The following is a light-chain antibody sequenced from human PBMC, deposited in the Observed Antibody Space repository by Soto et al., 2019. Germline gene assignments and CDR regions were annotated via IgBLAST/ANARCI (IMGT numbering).Light chain of an antibody. CDR1: QDISSY. J-gene: IGKJ2*01. CDR2: GAS. CDR3: QQLNSYPYT. V-gene: IGKV1-9*01. Sequence: DIQLTQSPSFLSTSVGDRVTITCRASQDISSYLAWYQQKPGKAPKLLIYGASTLQSGVPSRFSGSGSGTDFTLTISSLQPGDFATYSCQQLNSYPYTFGQGTKVDIK.